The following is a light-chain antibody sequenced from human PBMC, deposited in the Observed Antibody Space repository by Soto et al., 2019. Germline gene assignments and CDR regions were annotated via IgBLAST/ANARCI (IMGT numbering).Light chain of an antibody. CDR2: DVS. Sequence: QSALTQPASASGSPGQSITISCTGTSSEVGAYNYVSWYQQHPVKAPKLMIYDVSSRPSGISNRFSGSKSGNTASLTISGVQAEDEADYYCSSYASSSTVIFGGGTQLTVL. J-gene: IGLJ2*01. CDR1: SSEVGAYNY. V-gene: IGLV2-14*01. CDR3: SSYASSSTVI.